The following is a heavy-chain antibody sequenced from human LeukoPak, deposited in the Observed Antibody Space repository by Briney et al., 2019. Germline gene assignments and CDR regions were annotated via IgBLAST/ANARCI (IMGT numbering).Heavy chain of an antibody. J-gene: IGHJ4*02. V-gene: IGHV4-34*01. CDR2: INHSGST. CDR1: GGSFSGYY. D-gene: IGHD3-9*01. Sequence: SETLSLTCAVYGGSFSGYYWSCIRQPPGKGLEWIGEINHSGSTNYNPSLKSRVTISVDTSKNQFSLKLSSVTAADTAVYYCARLHYDILTGYAAGDYWGQGTLVTVSS. CDR3: ARLHYDILTGYAAGDY.